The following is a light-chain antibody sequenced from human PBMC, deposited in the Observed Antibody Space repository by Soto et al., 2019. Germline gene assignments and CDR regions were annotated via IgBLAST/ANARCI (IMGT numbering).Light chain of an antibody. CDR3: QRYWRLPPPP. Sequence: EIVLTQSPATLSLSPGEGATLSCRASQSVYNNYLAWYQQRPGQAPRLLISGASSRATGIPDRFSGSGSGTDFPPPISRPESEKFAGDYCQRYWRLPPPPFGQGNKLE. CDR1: QSVYNNY. CDR2: GAS. J-gene: IGKJ2*01. V-gene: IGKV3-20*01.